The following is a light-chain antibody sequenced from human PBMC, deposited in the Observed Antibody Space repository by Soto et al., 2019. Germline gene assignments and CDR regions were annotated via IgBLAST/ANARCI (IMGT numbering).Light chain of an antibody. CDR3: QQYDSSPLT. J-gene: IGKJ4*01. Sequence: EIVLTQSPGTLSLSPGERATLSCRASQSVSSSYLAWYQQKPGQAPGLLIYGASSSATGIPDRFSGSGSGADFTLTISRLEPEDLAVYYCQQYDSSPLTFGGGTKVEIK. CDR1: QSVSSSY. V-gene: IGKV3-20*01. CDR2: GAS.